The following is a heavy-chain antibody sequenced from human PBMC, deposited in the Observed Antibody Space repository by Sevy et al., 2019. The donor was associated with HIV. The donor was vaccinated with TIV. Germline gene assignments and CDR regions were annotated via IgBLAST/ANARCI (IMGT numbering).Heavy chain of an antibody. Sequence: GGSLRLSCTASGFTFGDYAMSWFRQAPGKGLEWVGFIRSKAYGGTTEYAASVKGRFTISRDDSKSIAYLQMNSLKTEDTAVYYCTRKNCGGNSDFDYWGQGTLVTVSS. CDR2: IRSKAYGGTT. J-gene: IGHJ4*02. CDR1: GFTFGDYA. CDR3: TRKNCGGNSDFDY. V-gene: IGHV3-49*03. D-gene: IGHD2-21*02.